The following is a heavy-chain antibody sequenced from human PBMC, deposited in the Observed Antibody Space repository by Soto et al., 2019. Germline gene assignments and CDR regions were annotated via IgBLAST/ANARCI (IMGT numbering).Heavy chain of an antibody. Sequence: AGGSLRLSCAASGFTFSTYGMYWVRQAPGKGLEWVTVISYDGSNKYYADSVKGRFTISRDNSKNTLYLRMDSLRAEDTAVYYCAKPIVATTTYYSYGMDVWGQGTTVTVSS. CDR2: ISYDGSNK. V-gene: IGHV3-30*18. D-gene: IGHD5-12*01. CDR1: GFTFSTYG. CDR3: AKPIVATTTYYSYGMDV. J-gene: IGHJ6*02.